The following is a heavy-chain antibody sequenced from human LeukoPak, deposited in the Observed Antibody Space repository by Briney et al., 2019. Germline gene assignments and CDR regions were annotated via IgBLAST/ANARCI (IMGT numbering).Heavy chain of an antibody. D-gene: IGHD6-19*01. V-gene: IGHV3-73*01. CDR2: IRSKANSYAT. CDR3: MVPYSSDFDY. J-gene: IGHJ4*02. CDR1: GFTFSGSA. Sequence: GGSLRLSCAASGFTFSGSAMHWVRQASGKGLEWVGRIRSKANSYATAYAASVKGRFTISRDDSKNTAYLQMNSLKTEDTAVYYCMVPYSSDFDYWGQGTLVTVSS.